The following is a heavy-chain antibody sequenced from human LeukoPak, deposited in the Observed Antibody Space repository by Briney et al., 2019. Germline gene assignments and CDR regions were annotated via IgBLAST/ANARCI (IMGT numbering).Heavy chain of an antibody. V-gene: IGHV3-73*01. CDR2: IRSKANSYAT. J-gene: IGHJ3*02. D-gene: IGHD3-22*01. CDR1: GFTSSGSA. CDR3: TRPRWGYYDSSGYNDAFDI. Sequence: GGSLRLSCAASGFTSSGSAMHWVRQASGKGLEWVGRIRSKANSYATAYAASVKGRFTISRDDSKNTAYLQMNSLKTEDTAVYYCTRPRWGYYDSSGYNDAFDIWGQGTMVTVSS.